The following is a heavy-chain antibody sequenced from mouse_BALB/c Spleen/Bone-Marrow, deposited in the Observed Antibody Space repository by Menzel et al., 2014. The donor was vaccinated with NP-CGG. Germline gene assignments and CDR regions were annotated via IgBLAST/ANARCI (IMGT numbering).Heavy chain of an antibody. J-gene: IGHJ2*01. CDR3: TRDSWDY. V-gene: IGHV1-69*02. Sequence: ESGAELVRPGASVKLSCKASGYTFTSYWINWVKQRPGQGLEWIGNIFPSETYTNYNQKFKDKATLTVDKSSSTAYMQLSSPTSEDSAVYYCTRDSWDYWGQGTTLTVSS. CDR2: IFPSETYT. D-gene: IGHD1-1*01. CDR1: GYTFTSYW.